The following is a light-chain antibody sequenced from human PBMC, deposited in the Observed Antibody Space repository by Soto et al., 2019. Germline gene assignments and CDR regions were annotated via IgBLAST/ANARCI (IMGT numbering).Light chain of an antibody. J-gene: IGLJ2*01. CDR3: GSYTVTSTGL. CDR2: EFT. CDR1: SADLGGYNY. V-gene: IGLV2-8*01. Sequence: QSALTQPPSASGSPGQSVTISCTGISADLGGYNYVSWYQQHPGKAPILIIYEFTKRPSGVPDRFSGSNSANTASLTVSGLQAEDEADYYCGSYTVTSTGLFGGGTKLTVL.